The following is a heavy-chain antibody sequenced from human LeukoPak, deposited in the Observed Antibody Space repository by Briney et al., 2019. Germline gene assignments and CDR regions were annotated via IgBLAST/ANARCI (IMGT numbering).Heavy chain of an antibody. Sequence: SGGSLSFSCAAPGFTLSGYPISWFGRAPGKGRNGFSPISGSGGSTYYADSVKGRFTISRDNSKNTLYLQMNSLRAEDTAVYYCAKSAAIKPYYFDYWGQGTLVTVSS. CDR3: AKSAAIKPYYFDY. V-gene: IGHV3-23*01. CDR1: GFTLSGYP. D-gene: IGHD2-2*01. CDR2: ISGSGGST. J-gene: IGHJ4*02.